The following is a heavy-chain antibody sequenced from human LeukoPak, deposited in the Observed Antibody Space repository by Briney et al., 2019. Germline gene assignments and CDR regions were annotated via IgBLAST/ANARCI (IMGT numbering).Heavy chain of an antibody. CDR2: MNPNNGNT. V-gene: IGHV1-8*01. J-gene: IGHJ4*02. Sequence: ASVKVSCKASGYTFTSYDINWVRQATGQGLEWMGWMNPNNGNTGYAQKFQGRVTMTRNTSISTAYMELSSLRSEDTAVYYCARGAHGAKRGMTTVAHWGQGTLVTVSS. D-gene: IGHD4-17*01. CDR1: GYTFTSYD. CDR3: ARGAHGAKRGMTTVAH.